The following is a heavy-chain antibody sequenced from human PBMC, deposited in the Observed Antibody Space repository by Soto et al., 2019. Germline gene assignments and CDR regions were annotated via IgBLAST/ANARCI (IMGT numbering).Heavy chain of an antibody. CDR3: ASREEPGAGYMDV. D-gene: IGHD1-1*01. CDR2: INSDGSST. V-gene: IGHV3-74*01. J-gene: IGHJ6*03. Sequence: PGGSLRLSCAASGFTFSSYWMHWVRQAPGKGLVWVSRINSDGSSTSYADSVKGRITISRDNAKNTLYLQMNSLRAEDMAVYYCASREEPGAGYMDVWGKGTTVTVSS. CDR1: GFTFSSYW.